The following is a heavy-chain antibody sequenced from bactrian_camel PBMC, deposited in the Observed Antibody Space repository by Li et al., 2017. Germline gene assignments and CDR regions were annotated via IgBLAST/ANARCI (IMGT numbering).Heavy chain of an antibody. V-gene: IGHV3S28*01. Sequence: QLVESGGGSVQAGGSLTVSCAVFLYTFTTARMAWFRQAPGGEREGVAAVGNGGGSEYYADSVRGRFTISPDNVKNILYLLMDNLKPEDSGEYGCAADRLGHGAGLCYPTYWFNFRGAGTQVTVS. J-gene: IGHJ4*01. D-gene: IGHD3*01. CDR1: LYTFTTAR. CDR3: AADRLGHGAGLCYPTYWFNF. CDR2: VGNGGGSE.